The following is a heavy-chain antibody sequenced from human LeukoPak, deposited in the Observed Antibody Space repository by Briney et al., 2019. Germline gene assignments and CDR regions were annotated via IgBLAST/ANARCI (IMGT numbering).Heavy chain of an antibody. D-gene: IGHD5-18*01. Sequence: PGGSLRLSCAASGFSFGSYTMQWVRQAPGKGLEWVSSISSSSSYIYYADSVKGRFTISRDNAKNSMYLQRNSLRAEDTAVYYCARDGFPTVDTAMVYYFDYWGQATLVTVSS. J-gene: IGHJ4*02. V-gene: IGHV3-21*01. CDR1: GFSFGSYT. CDR2: ISSSSSYI. CDR3: ARDGFPTVDTAMVYYFDY.